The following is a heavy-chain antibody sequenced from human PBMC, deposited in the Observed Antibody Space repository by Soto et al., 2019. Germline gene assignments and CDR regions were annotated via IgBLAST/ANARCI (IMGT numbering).Heavy chain of an antibody. CDR2: ISWNSGSI. CDR1: GFTFDDYA. D-gene: IGHD3-9*01. V-gene: IGHV3-9*01. CDR3: AKDTGGDILTGYYPAH. J-gene: IGHJ4*02. Sequence: GGSLRLSCAASGFTFDDYAMHWVRQAPGKGLEWVSGISWNSGSIGYADSVKGRFTISRDNAKNSLYLQMNSLRAEDTALYYCAKDTGGDILTGYYPAHWGQGTLVTVSS.